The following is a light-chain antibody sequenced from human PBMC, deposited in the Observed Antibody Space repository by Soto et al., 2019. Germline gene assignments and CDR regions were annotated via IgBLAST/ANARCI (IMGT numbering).Light chain of an antibody. CDR1: QSISTW. J-gene: IGKJ4*01. Sequence: DIQMTQSPSTLSASVGDRVTITCRASQSISTWLAWYQQKPGKAPNLLIYNASNLESGVASRFSGSGPGTEFILTISGLQTDDFATYNCQQCDHYPITFGVGTKVEI. CDR3: QQCDHYPIT. CDR2: NAS. V-gene: IGKV1-5*01.